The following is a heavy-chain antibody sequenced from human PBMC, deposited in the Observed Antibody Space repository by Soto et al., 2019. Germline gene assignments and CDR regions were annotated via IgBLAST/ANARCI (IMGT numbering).Heavy chain of an antibody. CDR2: ISGSGGST. CDR3: ANGVATINPYYYYGMDV. J-gene: IGHJ6*02. V-gene: IGHV3-23*01. D-gene: IGHD5-12*01. CDR1: GFTFSSYA. Sequence: EVQLLESGGGLVQPGGSLRLSCAASGFTFSSYAMSWVRQAPGKGLEWVSAISGSGGSTYYADSVKGRFTISRDNTKNTLYLQMNSLRAEDTAVYYCANGVATINPYYYYGMDVWGQGTTVTVSS.